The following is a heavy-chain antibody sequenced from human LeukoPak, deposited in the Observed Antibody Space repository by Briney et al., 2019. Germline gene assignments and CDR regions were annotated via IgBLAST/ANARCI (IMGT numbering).Heavy chain of an antibody. CDR2: IYYSGST. CDR3: ARVDSSGWLNYYYYYMDV. J-gene: IGHJ6*03. V-gene: IGHV4-59*01. Sequence: SETLSLTCTVSGGSISSYYWSWIRQPPGKGLEWIGYIYYSGSTNYNPSLKSRVTISVDTSKNQFSLKLSSVTAADTAVYYCARVDSSGWLNYYYYYMDVWGKGTTVTVSS. CDR1: GGSISSYY. D-gene: IGHD6-19*01.